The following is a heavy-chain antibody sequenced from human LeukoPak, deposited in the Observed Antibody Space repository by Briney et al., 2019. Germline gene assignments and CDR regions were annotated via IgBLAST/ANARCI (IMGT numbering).Heavy chain of an antibody. V-gene: IGHV4-34*01. CDR2: INHSGST. Sequence: SEALSLTCAVYGGSFSGYYWRWIRQPPGKGLDGIGEINHSGSTNYNPSLKSRVTISVDTSKNQFSLKLSSVTAADTAVYYCARVKGSGSSWSDAFDIWGQGTMVTVSS. D-gene: IGHD6-13*01. J-gene: IGHJ3*02. CDR3: ARVKGSGSSWSDAFDI. CDR1: GGSFSGYY.